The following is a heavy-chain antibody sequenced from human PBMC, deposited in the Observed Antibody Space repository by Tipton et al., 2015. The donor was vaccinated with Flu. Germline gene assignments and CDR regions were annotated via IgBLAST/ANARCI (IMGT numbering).Heavy chain of an antibody. V-gene: IGHV4-61*02. D-gene: IGHD1-26*01. J-gene: IGHJ5*02. CDR2: IYTSGST. CDR3: ARGSWEVRFDP. CDR1: GGSINSGSYY. Sequence: TLSLTCTVSGGSINSGSYYWSWIRQPAGQGLQWIGRIYTSGSTNYNFSLNSRVTISVDTSKNQFSLSLTSVTAADTAMYYCARGSWEVRFDPWGQGTLVTVSS.